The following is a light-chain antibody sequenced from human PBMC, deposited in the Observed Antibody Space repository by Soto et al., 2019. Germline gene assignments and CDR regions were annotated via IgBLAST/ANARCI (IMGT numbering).Light chain of an antibody. CDR1: QGISHY. V-gene: IGKV1-27*01. J-gene: IGKJ1*01. CDR3: QKYNSAPRT. Sequence: DIQMTQSPSSLSASVGDRVTITCRASQGISHYLAWYQQRPGQVPKLLIHDAHILQSGVTSRFRGSGSVTDFTLTISSLQPEDVATYYCQKYNSAPRTFGQGTKVDIK. CDR2: DAH.